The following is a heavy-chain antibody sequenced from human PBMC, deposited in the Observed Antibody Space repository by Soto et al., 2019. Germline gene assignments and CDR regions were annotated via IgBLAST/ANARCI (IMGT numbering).Heavy chain of an antibody. CDR3: ARVSSSSGYYYYGMDV. CDR1: GYTFTGYY. Sequence: GASVKVSCKASGYTFTGYYMHWVRQAPGQGLEWMGWINPNSGGTNYAQKFQGWVTMTRDTSISTAYMELSRLRSDDTAVYYCARVSSSSGYYYYGMDVWGQGTTVTVSS. CDR2: INPNSGGT. V-gene: IGHV1-2*04. J-gene: IGHJ6*02. D-gene: IGHD6-6*01.